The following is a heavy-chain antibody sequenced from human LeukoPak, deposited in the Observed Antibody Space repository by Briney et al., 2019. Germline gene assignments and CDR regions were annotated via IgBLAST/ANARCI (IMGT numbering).Heavy chain of an antibody. J-gene: IGHJ4*02. CDR1: GFTFSTYS. D-gene: IGHD6-19*01. Sequence: GGSLRLSCAASGFTFSTYSMTWVRQGPGKGLEWVSSIYPSGDSTFYADSVKGRFTISRDNSKNTLYLQMSSLRTEDTAIYYSAKDVVPDSGWDLDYWGQGTLVTVSS. CDR2: IYPSGDST. V-gene: IGHV3-23*01. CDR3: AKDVVPDSGWDLDY.